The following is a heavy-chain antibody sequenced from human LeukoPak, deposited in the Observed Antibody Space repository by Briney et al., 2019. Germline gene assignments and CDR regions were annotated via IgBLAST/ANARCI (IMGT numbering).Heavy chain of an antibody. CDR3: ARGQRVVIDY. D-gene: IGHD3-22*01. CDR2: IYHSGST. J-gene: IGHJ4*02. V-gene: IGHV4-38-2*02. CDR1: GYSISSGYY. Sequence: SETLSLTCTVSGYSISSGYYWGWIRQPPGKGLEWIGSIYHSGSTYYNPSLKSRVTISVDTSKNQFSLKLSSVTAADTAVYYCARGQRVVIDYWGQGTLVIVSS.